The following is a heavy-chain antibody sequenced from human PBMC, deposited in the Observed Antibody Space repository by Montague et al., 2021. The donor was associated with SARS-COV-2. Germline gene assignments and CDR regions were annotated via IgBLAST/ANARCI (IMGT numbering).Heavy chain of an antibody. Sequence: TLSLTCTVSGGSISSGSYYWSWIRQPARKGLEWIGRISISGSTNYNPSLKSRVTISVDTSKNQFSLKLSSVIAADTAVYYCARDIAVAGLFDYWGQGTLVTVSS. V-gene: IGHV4-61*02. CDR1: GGSISSGSYY. CDR2: ISISGST. D-gene: IGHD6-19*01. J-gene: IGHJ4*02. CDR3: ARDIAVAGLFDY.